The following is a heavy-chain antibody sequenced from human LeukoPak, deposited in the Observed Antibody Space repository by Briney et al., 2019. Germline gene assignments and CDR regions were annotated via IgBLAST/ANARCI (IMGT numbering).Heavy chain of an antibody. CDR3: ARGGGTIVRGATAGVDY. CDR1: GSTFSSYG. V-gene: IGHV3-30*19. J-gene: IGHJ4*02. CDR2: ISFDGSDE. D-gene: IGHD3-10*01. Sequence: GGSLRLSCAASGSTFSSYGMHWVRQAPGKGLEWVAVISFDGSDEYYADSVKGRFTISRDNSKNTLFLQMNSLRAEDTAVYYCARGGGTIVRGATAGVDYWGQGTLVTVSS.